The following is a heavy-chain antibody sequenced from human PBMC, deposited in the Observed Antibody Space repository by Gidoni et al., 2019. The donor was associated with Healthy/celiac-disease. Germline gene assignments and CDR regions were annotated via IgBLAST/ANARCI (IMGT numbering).Heavy chain of an antibody. CDR3: ARLRRDLPDEKGYFDY. D-gene: IGHD3-3*01. J-gene: IGHJ4*02. V-gene: IGHV5-51*03. CDR1: GYSFTSYW. CDR2: IYPGDSDT. Sequence: EVQLVQSGAEVKKPGESLKISCKGSGYSFTSYWIGWVRQMPGKGLEWMGIIYPGDSDTRYSPSFQSQVTISADKSISTAYLQWSSLKASDTAMYYCARLRRDLPDEKGYFDYWGQGTLVTVSS.